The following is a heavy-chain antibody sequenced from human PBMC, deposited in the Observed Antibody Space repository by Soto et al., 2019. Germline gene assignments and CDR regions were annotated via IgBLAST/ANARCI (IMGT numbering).Heavy chain of an antibody. CDR2: ISGYNGNT. CDR3: ARPTDFYYYAMDV. Sequence: ASVKVSCKASGYTFTSFGINWVRQAPGQGLEWMGWISGYNGNTNYAQNLQDRVTITRDTSTSTAYMELRSLRSDDTAVYYCARPTDFYYYAMDVWGQGTTVTVSS. J-gene: IGHJ6*02. CDR1: GYTFTSFG. V-gene: IGHV1-18*01.